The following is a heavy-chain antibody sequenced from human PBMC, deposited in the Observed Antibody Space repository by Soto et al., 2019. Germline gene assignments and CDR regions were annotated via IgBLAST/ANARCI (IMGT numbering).Heavy chain of an antibody. CDR2: IYHSGST. J-gene: IGHJ5*02. CDR1: GGSISSGGYS. V-gene: IGHV4-30-2*01. D-gene: IGHD3-9*01. Sequence: QLQLQESGSGLVKPSQTLSLTCAVSGGSISSGGYSWSWIRQPPGKGLEWIGYIYHSGSTYYNPSLKSRVTISVDRSKNQFSLKLSSVTAADTAVYYCARSYGYFDWLFLASWGQGTLVNVSS. CDR3: ARSYGYFDWLFLAS.